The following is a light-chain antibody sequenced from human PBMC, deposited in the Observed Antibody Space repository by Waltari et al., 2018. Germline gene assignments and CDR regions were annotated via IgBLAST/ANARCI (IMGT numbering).Light chain of an antibody. V-gene: IGKV4-1*01. CDR3: QQYYDNPRT. J-gene: IGKJ2*01. CDR1: QTLLYNSNNKNY. CDR2: WAS. Sequence: EIVMTQSPESLGVSLGERATINCKSSQTLLYNSNNKNYLAWYQQKPGQPPRLLIYWASSRDSGVPDRFSGSGSGTDFTLTISSLQAEDVAVYYCQQYYDNPRTFGQGTRLEIK.